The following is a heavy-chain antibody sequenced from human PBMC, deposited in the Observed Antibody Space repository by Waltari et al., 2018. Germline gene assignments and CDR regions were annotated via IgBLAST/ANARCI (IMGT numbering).Heavy chain of an antibody. CDR1: GGSLSSYY. V-gene: IGHV4-4*07. J-gene: IGHJ4*02. CDR2: IYTSGST. D-gene: IGHD2-2*01. CDR3: ARVAGEYQLRPGYYFDY. Sequence: QVQLQESGPGLVKPSETLSLTCTVSGGSLSSYYWSWIRQPAGKGLEWIGRIYTSGSTNYNPSLKSRVTMSVDTSKNQFSLKLSSVTAADTAVYYCARVAGEYQLRPGYYFDYWGQGTLVTVSS.